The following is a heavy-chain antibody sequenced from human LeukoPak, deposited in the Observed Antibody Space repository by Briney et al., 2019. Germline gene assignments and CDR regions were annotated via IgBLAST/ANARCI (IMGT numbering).Heavy chain of an antibody. CDR1: GFTFSSYA. D-gene: IGHD1-26*01. CDR3: ARGGSYYSFDY. CDR2: ISGSGIST. Sequence: GGSLRLSCAASGFTFSSYAMNWVRQAPGKGLEWVSHISGSGISTYYADSVKGRFTFSRDNSKNTLYLQMNSLRAEDTAVYYCARGGSYYSFDYWGQGTLVTVSS. J-gene: IGHJ4*02. V-gene: IGHV3-23*01.